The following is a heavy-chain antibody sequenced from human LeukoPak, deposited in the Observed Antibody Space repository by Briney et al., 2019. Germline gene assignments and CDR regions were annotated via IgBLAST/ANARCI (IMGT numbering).Heavy chain of an antibody. J-gene: IGHJ5*02. CDR1: GYTFTSYY. D-gene: IGHD3-22*01. Sequence: ASVKVSCKASGYTFTSYYMHWVRQAPGQGLEWMGIINPSGGSTSYAQKFQGRVTMTRDTSTSTVYMELSSLRSEDTAVYHCARDWRYDSRTNWFDPWGQGTLVTVSS. V-gene: IGHV1-46*01. CDR3: ARDWRYDSRTNWFDP. CDR2: INPSGGST.